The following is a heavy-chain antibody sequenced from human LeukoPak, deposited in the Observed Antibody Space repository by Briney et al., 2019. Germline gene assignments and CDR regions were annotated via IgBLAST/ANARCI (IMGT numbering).Heavy chain of an antibody. V-gene: IGHV3-9*01. D-gene: IGHD2-2*01. CDR3: ARNLPAADY. CDR2: ISWNSGSI. Sequence: GGSLRLSCAASGFTFDDYAMHWVRQAPGKGLEWVSGISWNSGSIGYADSVKGRFTISRDNAKNSLYLQMNSLRAEDTAVYFCARNLPAADYWGHGTLVTVSS. CDR1: GFTFDDYA. J-gene: IGHJ4*01.